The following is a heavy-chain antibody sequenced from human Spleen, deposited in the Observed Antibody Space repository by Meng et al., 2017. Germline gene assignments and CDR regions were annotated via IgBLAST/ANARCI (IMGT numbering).Heavy chain of an antibody. CDR2: INHSGST. J-gene: IGHJ4*02. Sequence: QGRLQQSGAGLLKPSETLSLTCVVSGGSFSDYYWSWIRQPPGKGLEWIGEINHSGSTNYNPSLESRATISVDTSQNNLSLKLSSVTAADSAVYYCARGPTTMAHDFDYWGQGTLVTVSS. D-gene: IGHD4-11*01. CDR1: GGSFSDYY. CDR3: ARGPTTMAHDFDY. V-gene: IGHV4-34*01.